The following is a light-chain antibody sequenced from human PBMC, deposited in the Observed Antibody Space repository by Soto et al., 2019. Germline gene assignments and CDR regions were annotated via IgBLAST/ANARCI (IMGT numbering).Light chain of an antibody. CDR3: QQYQDWPRT. J-gene: IGKJ1*01. V-gene: IGKV3-15*01. CDR2: EVS. CDR1: ERLTGN. Sequence: EIVMTHSPATLSLSPGERATLSFSSSERLTGNLAWYQHRPGQAPRLLIYEVSTRATYIPARFSGRGSRTEFTLTISSLQAEDSAVYYCQQYQDWPRTFGQGTKVDIK.